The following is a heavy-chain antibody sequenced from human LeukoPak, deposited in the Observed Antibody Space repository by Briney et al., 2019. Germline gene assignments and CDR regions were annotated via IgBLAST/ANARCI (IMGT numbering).Heavy chain of an antibody. CDR2: ISGSGGST. Sequence: GGSLRLSCAASGFTFSSYAMSWVRQAPGKGLEWVSAISGSGGSTYYADSVKGRFTISRDNAKNSLYLQMNSLRAEDTAVYYCAREGIAAAGSLDYWGQGTLVTVSS. D-gene: IGHD6-13*01. V-gene: IGHV3-23*01. J-gene: IGHJ4*02. CDR1: GFTFSSYA. CDR3: AREGIAAAGSLDY.